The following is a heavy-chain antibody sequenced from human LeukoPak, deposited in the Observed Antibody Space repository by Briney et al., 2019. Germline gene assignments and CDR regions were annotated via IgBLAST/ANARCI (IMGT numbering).Heavy chain of an antibody. D-gene: IGHD3-10*01. CDR2: LNHGGTT. V-gene: IGHV4-34*01. CDR3: ARVLRYYYGSGSYVDP. Sequence: PSETLSLTCAVDGDSFSDYYWTWIRQPPGKGLEWIGELNHGGTTNYNPSLKSRLTISLDTPKNQFSLRLSSVTAADTAVYYCARVLRYYYGSGSYVDPWGQGTLVTVSS. CDR1: GDSFSDYY. J-gene: IGHJ5*02.